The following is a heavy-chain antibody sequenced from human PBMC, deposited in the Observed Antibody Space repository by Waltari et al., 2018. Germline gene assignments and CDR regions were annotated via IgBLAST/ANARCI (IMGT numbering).Heavy chain of an antibody. J-gene: IGHJ4*02. CDR2: IKEDGSQR. D-gene: IGHD1-1*01. Sequence: EVQLVESGGGLVRPGESLRRSWVGSGFLFSNSWMSWVRQAPGKGLEWVANIKEDGSQRYYVDSVNGRFTISRDNAKNSLYLQMNSLRVEDTAVFYCVKGGGNFHSWGQGTLVTVS. CDR3: VKGGGNFHS. CDR1: GFLFSNSW. V-gene: IGHV3-7*03.